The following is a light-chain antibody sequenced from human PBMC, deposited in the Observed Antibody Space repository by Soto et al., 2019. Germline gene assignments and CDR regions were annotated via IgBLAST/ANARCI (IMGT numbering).Light chain of an antibody. J-gene: IGKJ4*01. CDR3: QQSYKILT. CDR2: AAS. CDR1: DNIGSN. Sequence: DIQPTQSPASLSASVGDRVTITCRASDNIGSNLNWYQHQTGTAPKLLIYAASSLQGGVPSRFSGSGYGTQFTLTISGLQTEDFATYYCQQSYKILTFGGGTWVDI. V-gene: IGKV1-39*01.